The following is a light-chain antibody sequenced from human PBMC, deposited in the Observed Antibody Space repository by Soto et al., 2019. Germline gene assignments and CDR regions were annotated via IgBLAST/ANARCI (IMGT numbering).Light chain of an antibody. Sequence: QSALTQPASVSGSPGQSITISCAATSSDVGTYDFVSWYQHHPGKAPKLIIFDVTNRPSGVSRRFSGSRSDNAASLTISGLQPEDEAFYYCSSYTTANTLTYVFGTGTKVTVL. V-gene: IGLV2-14*03. CDR3: SSYTTANTLTYV. CDR2: DVT. J-gene: IGLJ1*01. CDR1: SSDVGTYDF.